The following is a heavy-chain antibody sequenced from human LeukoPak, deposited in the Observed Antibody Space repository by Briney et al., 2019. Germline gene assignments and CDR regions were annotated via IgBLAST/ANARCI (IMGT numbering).Heavy chain of an antibody. CDR2: ISGSGSET. CDR1: GFTFSNYA. CDR3: AKCRYYDYVWGSYPDY. V-gene: IGHV3-23*01. D-gene: IGHD3-16*02. Sequence: GGSLRLSCAASGFTFSNYAMSWVRQAPGKGLEWVSAISGSGSETYYADSVKGRFTISRDNSKNTLYLQMNSLRAEDTAVYYCAKCRYYDYVWGSYPDYWGQGTLVTVSS. J-gene: IGHJ4*02.